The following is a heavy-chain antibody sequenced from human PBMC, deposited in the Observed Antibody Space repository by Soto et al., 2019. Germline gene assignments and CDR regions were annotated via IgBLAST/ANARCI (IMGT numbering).Heavy chain of an antibody. CDR3: ARGYSVEGDYYFDY. D-gene: IGHD2-15*01. J-gene: IGHJ4*02. V-gene: IGHV4-34*01. CDR2: INHSGST. Sequence: QVQLQQWGAGLLKPSETLSLTCAVYGGSFIPYYWTWIRQPPGKGLDWIGEINHSGSTNYNPSLNRRVTISVDTSKNPFSLKLISVTAADTAVYFCARGYSVEGDYYFDYWGQGTLVTVSS. CDR1: GGSFIPYY.